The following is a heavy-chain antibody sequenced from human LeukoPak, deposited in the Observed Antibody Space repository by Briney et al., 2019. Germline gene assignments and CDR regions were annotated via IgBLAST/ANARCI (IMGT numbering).Heavy chain of an antibody. D-gene: IGHD6-19*01. CDR1: GGSISSYY. CDR3: ARYSRGSNFDY. J-gene: IGHJ4*02. V-gene: IGHV4-59*08. CDR2: IYYSGST. Sequence: SETLSLTCTVSGGSISSYYWSWIRQPPGKGLEWIGYIYYSGSTNYNPSLKSRVTISVGTSKNQFSLKLSSVTAADTAVYYCARYSRGSNFDYWGQGTLVTVSS.